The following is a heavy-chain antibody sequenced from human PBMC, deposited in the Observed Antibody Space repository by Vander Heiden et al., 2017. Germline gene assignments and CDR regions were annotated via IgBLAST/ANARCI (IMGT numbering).Heavy chain of an antibody. CDR1: GYTFTGFY. J-gene: IGHJ6*02. CDR3: ARGIAAAGTTYYYYYGMDV. CDR2: INPNSGGT. D-gene: IGHD6-13*01. Sequence: QVQLVQSGAEVKKPGASVKVSCKASGYTFTGFYTHWVRQAPGQGLEWMGWINPNSGGTNYAQKFQGWVTMTRDTSISTAYMELSRLRSDDTAVYYCARGIAAAGTTYYYYYGMDVWGQGTTVTVSS. V-gene: IGHV1-2*04.